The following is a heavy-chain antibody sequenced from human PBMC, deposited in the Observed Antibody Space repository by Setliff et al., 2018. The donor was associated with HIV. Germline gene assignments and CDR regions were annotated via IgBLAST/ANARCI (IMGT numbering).Heavy chain of an antibody. D-gene: IGHD3-10*01. J-gene: IGHJ4*02. CDR3: ARDSGYYGSGSYYY. V-gene: IGHV3-74*01. CDR1: GFTFSNSW. CDR2: IRGDGRST. Sequence: PGGSLRLSCVASGFTFSNSWIHWVRHAPGKGLMWVSRIRGDGRSTNYADSVKGRFTISRDNSKNTLYLQMGSLRAEDMAVYYCARDSGYYGSGSYYYWGQGTLVTVSS.